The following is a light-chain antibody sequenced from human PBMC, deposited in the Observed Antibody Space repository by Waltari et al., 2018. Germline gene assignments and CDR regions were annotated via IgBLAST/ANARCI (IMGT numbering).Light chain of an antibody. Sequence: EIVLTQSPGTLSLSPGVRATLSCRASQSVGTSVTWYQQKPGQAPRLLIYDVSSRATAIPDRFSGSGSGTDFTLTISSLEPEDFAVYYCHQRSSWPRTFGQGTKVELK. J-gene: IGKJ1*01. CDR2: DVS. CDR1: QSVGTS. V-gene: IGKV3-11*01. CDR3: HQRSSWPRT.